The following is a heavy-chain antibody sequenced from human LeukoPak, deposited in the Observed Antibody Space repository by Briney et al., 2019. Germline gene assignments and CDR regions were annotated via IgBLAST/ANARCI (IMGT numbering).Heavy chain of an antibody. CDR1: GFTFSKYW. Sequence: QPGGSLRLSCAASGFTFSKYWMLWVRQVPGKGLESVSRINTNGTVTTYADSVKGRFTVSRDNADNTMFLQMNSVRDEDTAVYYCATKQWLAPPPDSWGQGTPVTVSS. V-gene: IGHV3-74*01. J-gene: IGHJ4*02. CDR2: INTNGTVT. D-gene: IGHD6-19*01. CDR3: ATKQWLAPPPDS.